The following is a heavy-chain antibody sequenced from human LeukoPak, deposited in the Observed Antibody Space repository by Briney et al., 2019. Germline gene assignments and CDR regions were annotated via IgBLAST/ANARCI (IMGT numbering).Heavy chain of an antibody. Sequence: SETLSLTCTVSGGSVSSGSYYWSWIRQPPGKGLEWIGYIYYSGSTNYNPSLKSRVTISVDTSKNQFSLKLSSVTAADTAVYYCASGDYGDYVFSDWGQGTLVTVSS. J-gene: IGHJ4*02. CDR3: ASGDYGDYVFSD. CDR2: IYYSGST. D-gene: IGHD4-17*01. CDR1: GGSVSSGSYY. V-gene: IGHV4-61*01.